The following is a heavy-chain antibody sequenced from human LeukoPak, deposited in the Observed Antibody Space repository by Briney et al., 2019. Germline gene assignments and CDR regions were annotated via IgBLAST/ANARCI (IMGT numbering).Heavy chain of an antibody. CDR2: IGNSGST. V-gene: IGHV3-23*01. D-gene: IGHD6-6*01. CDR3: AKISDSRSSSDY. Sequence: GGSLRLSCAASGFTFSSYGMNWDRQAPGKGLEWVSGIGNSGSTYYADSVKGRFAISRDNSKNTLYLQMNSLRAEDTAVYYCAKISDSRSSSDYWGQGTLVTVSS. J-gene: IGHJ4*02. CDR1: GFTFSSYG.